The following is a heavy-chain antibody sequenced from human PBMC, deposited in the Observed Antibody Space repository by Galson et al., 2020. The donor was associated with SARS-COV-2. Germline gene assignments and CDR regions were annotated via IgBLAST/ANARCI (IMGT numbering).Heavy chain of an antibody. V-gene: IGHV1-24*01. Sequence: ASVTVSCQVSGYTLTELSMHWVRPAPGKGLEWMGGFDPEDGETIYAQKFQGRVTMTEDTSTDTAYMELSSLRSEDTAVYYCATGSGSYKGWFDPWGQGTLVTVSS. D-gene: IGHD1-26*01. CDR2: FDPEDGET. CDR1: GYTLTELS. J-gene: IGHJ5*02. CDR3: ATGSGSYKGWFDP.